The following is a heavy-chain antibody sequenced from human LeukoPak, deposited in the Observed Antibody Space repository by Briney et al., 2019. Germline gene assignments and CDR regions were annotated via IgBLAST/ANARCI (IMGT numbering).Heavy chain of an antibody. CDR1: GFTVSSNY. V-gene: IGHV3-66*01. Sequence: GGSLRLSCAASGFTVSSNYMSWVRQAPGKGLEWVSVIYSGGSTYYADSVKGGFTISRDNSKNTLYLQMNSLRAEDTAVYYCARSETYDAFDIWGQGTMVTVSS. CDR2: IYSGGST. CDR3: ARSETYDAFDI. J-gene: IGHJ3*02.